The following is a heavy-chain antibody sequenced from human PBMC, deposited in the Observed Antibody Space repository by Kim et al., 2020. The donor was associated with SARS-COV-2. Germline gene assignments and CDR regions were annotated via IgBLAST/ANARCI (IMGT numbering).Heavy chain of an antibody. J-gene: IGHJ6*02. D-gene: IGHD3-16*02. CDR1: GFTFSDYY. V-gene: IGHV3-11*05. CDR3: ARVGYDYVWGSYRDYYYYYGMDV. Sequence: GGSLRLSCAASGFTFSDYYMSWFRQAPGKGLEWVSYISSSSSYTNYADSVKGRFTISRDNAKNSLYLQMNSLRAEDTAVYYCARVGYDYVWGSYRDYYYYYGMDVWGQGTTVTVSS. CDR2: ISSSSSYT.